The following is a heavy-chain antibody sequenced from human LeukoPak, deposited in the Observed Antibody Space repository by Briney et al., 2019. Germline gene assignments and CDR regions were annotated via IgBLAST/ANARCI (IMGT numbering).Heavy chain of an antibody. Sequence: ASVKVSCKASGYTFTSNAIHWVRQAPGQSLEWMGWINPGNGNTKYSQEFQGRVTMTRDMSTSTVYMELSSLRSEDTAVYYCASQHSSGWYKSFDIWGQGTMVTVSS. J-gene: IGHJ3*02. D-gene: IGHD6-19*01. CDR3: ASQHSSGWYKSFDI. CDR2: INPGNGNT. CDR1: GYTFTSNA. V-gene: IGHV1-3*03.